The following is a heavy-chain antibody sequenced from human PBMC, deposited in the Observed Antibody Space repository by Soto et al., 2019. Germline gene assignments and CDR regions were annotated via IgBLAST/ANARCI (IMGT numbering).Heavy chain of an antibody. CDR1: GVSVSRGIYY. J-gene: IGHJ4*02. CDR2: IYYSGCT. D-gene: IGHD3-22*01. Sequence: SETLSLTCTVSGVSVSRGIYYWSWIRQPPGKVLEWIGYIYYSGCTNYNPSLKSRVTISVDTSKNQFSLKLSSVTAADTAVYYCARNYYDSSGYFDYWGQGTLVTVSS. CDR3: ARNYYDSSGYFDY. V-gene: IGHV4-61*01.